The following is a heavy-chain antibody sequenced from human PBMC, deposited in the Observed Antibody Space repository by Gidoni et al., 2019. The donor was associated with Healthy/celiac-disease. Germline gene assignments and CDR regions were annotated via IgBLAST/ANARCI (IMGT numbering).Heavy chain of an antibody. D-gene: IGHD3-3*01. V-gene: IGHV4-61*02. CDR1: GGSISSGSYY. J-gene: IGHJ5*02. Sequence: QVQLQESGPGLVKPSQTLSLTCTVSGGSISSGSYYWSWIRQPAGKGLEWIGRIYTSGSTNYNPSLKSRVTISVDTSKNQFSLKLSSVTAADTAVYYCARGAAIYDFWSGYLNNWFDPWGQGTLVTVSS. CDR3: ARGAAIYDFWSGYLNNWFDP. CDR2: IYTSGST.